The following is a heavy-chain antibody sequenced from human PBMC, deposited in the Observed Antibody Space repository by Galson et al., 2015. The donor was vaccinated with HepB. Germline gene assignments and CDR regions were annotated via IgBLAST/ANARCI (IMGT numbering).Heavy chain of an antibody. V-gene: IGHV1-46*01. CDR2: INPNGDST. J-gene: IGHJ6*02. CDR1: GYTFISYY. CDR3: ARDIAIFGVASYGMDV. Sequence: SVKVSCKASGYTFISYYIHWVRQAPGQGLEWMGIINPNGDSTSYAQMFQGRVTMTRDTSTSTVYMELSSLRSEDTAVYFCARDIAIFGVASYGMDVWGQGTTVTVSS. D-gene: IGHD3-3*01.